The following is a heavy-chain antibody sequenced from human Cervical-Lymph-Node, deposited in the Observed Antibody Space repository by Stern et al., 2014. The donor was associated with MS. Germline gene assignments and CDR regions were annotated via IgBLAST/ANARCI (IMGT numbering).Heavy chain of an antibody. CDR1: GYTFTGYY. D-gene: IGHD3-10*02. J-gene: IGHJ4*02. CDR2: INPNSGGT. CDR3: ARDFTVSEDRWYLGY. Sequence: VQLVESGAEVKKPGASVKVSCKASGYTFTGYYMHWVRQAPGQGLEWMGWINPNSGGTNYAQKFQGRVTMTRDTSISTAYMELSRLRSDDTAVYYCARDFTVSEDRWYLGYWGQGTLVTVSS. V-gene: IGHV1-2*02.